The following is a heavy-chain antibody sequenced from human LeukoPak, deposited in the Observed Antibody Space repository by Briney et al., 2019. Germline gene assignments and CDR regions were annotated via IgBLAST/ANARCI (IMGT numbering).Heavy chain of an antibody. CDR3: ARGAVAGDAFDI. J-gene: IGHJ3*02. Sequence: GGSLRLSRAASGFTFSSYGMHWVRQAPGKGLEWVAVIWYDGSNKYYADSVKGRFTISRDNSKNTLYLQMNSLRAEDTAVYYCARGAVAGDAFDIWGQGTMVTVSS. CDR1: GFTFSSYG. D-gene: IGHD6-19*01. V-gene: IGHV3-33*01. CDR2: IWYDGSNK.